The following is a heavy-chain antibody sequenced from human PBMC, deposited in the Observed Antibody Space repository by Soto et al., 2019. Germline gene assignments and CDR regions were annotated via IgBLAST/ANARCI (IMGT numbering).Heavy chain of an antibody. V-gene: IGHV4-4*07. CDR3: ARGQRFSDWFDP. J-gene: IGHJ5*02. CDR1: GGAINSYY. D-gene: IGHD3-3*01. CDR2: IYSSGST. Sequence: KPSETLSLTCTVSGGAINSYYWTWIRQPAGKGLEWIGRIYSSGSTKYNPSLQIRVTMSLDTSKNQFSLRLTSVTAADTAVYYCARGQRFSDWFDPWGQGTLVTVSS.